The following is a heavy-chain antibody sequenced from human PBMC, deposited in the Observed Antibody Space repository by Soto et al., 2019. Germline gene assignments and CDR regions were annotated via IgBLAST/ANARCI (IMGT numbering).Heavy chain of an antibody. CDR1: GGSISSGGYS. D-gene: IGHD3-10*01. CDR2: IYHSGST. V-gene: IGHV4-30-2*01. Sequence: SETLSLTCAVSGGSISSGGYSWSWIRQPPGKGLEWIGYIYHSGSTYYNPSLKSRVTISVDRSKNQFSLKLSSVTASDTAVYYCDRARSTRVFDYWGQGTLVTVSS. J-gene: IGHJ4*02. CDR3: DRARSTRVFDY.